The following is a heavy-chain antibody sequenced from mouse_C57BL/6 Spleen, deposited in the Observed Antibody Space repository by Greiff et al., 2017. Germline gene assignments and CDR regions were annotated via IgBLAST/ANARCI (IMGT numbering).Heavy chain of an antibody. CDR1: GYTFTSYW. J-gene: IGHJ2*01. Sequence: QVQLQQPGAELVKPGASVKLSCKASGYTFTSYWLHWVKQRPGQGLEWIGMIHPNSGSTNYNEKFKSKATLTVDKSSSTAYMQLSSRTSEDAAVYYCARPLPYDGYYYFDYWGQGTTLTVSS. CDR3: ARPLPYDGYYYFDY. V-gene: IGHV1-64*01. CDR2: IHPNSGST. D-gene: IGHD2-3*01.